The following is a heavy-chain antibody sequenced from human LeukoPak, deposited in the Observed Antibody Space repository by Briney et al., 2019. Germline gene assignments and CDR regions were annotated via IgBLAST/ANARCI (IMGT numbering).Heavy chain of an antibody. CDR2: IYYSGST. V-gene: IGHV4-59*12. CDR1: GGSISSYY. D-gene: IGHD6-13*01. Sequence: SETLSLTCTVSGGSISSYYWSWIRQPPGKGLEWIGYIYYSGSTNYNPSLKSRVTISVDTSKNQFSLKLSSVTAADTAVYYCARGGFYSSSWYNWFDPWGQGTLVTVSS. CDR3: ARGGFYSSSWYNWFDP. J-gene: IGHJ5*02.